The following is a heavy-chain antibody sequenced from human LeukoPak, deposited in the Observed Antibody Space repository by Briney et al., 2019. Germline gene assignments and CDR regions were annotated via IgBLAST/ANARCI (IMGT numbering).Heavy chain of an antibody. CDR3: ARAGYCSGGSCYFDY. J-gene: IGHJ4*02. CDR2: IDTDGSST. V-gene: IGHV3-74*01. D-gene: IGHD2-15*01. CDR1: GFTFSSYW. Sequence: GGSLRLSCAASGFTFSSYWMHWVRQAPGKGLVWVSRIDTDGSSTSDAGSVRGRVTISRDNAKNTLYLQMNSLGADDTAVYYCARAGYCSGGSCYFDYWGQGTQVIVSS.